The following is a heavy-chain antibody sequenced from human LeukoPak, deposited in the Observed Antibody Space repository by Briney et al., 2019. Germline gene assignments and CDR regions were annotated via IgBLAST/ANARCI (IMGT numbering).Heavy chain of an antibody. CDR1: GGSISSYY. CDR3: ARLPDYYDSSGLYFDY. Sequence: SETLPLTCPVSGGSISSYYWSWIRQPPGKGLEWIGYIYYSGSTNYNPSLKSRVTISVNTSKNQFSLKLSSVTAADTAVYYCARLPDYYDSSGLYFDYWGQGTLVTVSS. J-gene: IGHJ4*02. D-gene: IGHD3-22*01. V-gene: IGHV4-59*08. CDR2: IYYSGST.